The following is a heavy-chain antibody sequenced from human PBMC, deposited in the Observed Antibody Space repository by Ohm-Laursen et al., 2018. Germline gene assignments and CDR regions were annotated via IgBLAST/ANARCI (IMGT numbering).Heavy chain of an antibody. Sequence: SLRLSCTASGFTFSDYYMSWVRQAPGKGLEWVSYISSSGSTIYYADSVKGRFTISRDNAKNSLYLQMNSLRAEDTAVYYCARAPRVGYYYYGMDVWGQGTTVTVSS. CDR1: GFTFSDYY. CDR3: ARAPRVGYYYYGMDV. D-gene: IGHD1-26*01. J-gene: IGHJ6*02. V-gene: IGHV3-11*04. CDR2: ISSSGSTI.